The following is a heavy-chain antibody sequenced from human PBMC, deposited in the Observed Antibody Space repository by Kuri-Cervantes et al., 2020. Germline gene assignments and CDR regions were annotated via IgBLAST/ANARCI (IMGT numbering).Heavy chain of an antibody. Sequence: GESLKISCAASGFTFSSYGMHWVRQAPGKGLEWVAVISYDGSNKYYADSVKGRFTISRDNSKNTLYLQMNSLRAEDTAVYYCARDLHSSGWTPDSDYWGQGTLVTVSS. CDR3: ARDLHSSGWTPDSDY. J-gene: IGHJ4*02. D-gene: IGHD6-19*01. V-gene: IGHV3-30*03. CDR2: ISYDGSNK. CDR1: GFTFSSYG.